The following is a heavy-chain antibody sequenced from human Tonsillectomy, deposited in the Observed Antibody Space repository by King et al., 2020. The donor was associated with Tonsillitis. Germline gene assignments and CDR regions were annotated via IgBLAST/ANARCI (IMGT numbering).Heavy chain of an antibody. V-gene: IGHV1-18*04. CDR3: EREHFVVETVPWLDT. CDR2: ISAYNGNT. D-gene: IGHD2-21*02. Sequence: VQLVESGAEVKQPGASVKVSCKASGYTFTNYDVSWVRQAPGQGLEWMGWISAYNGNTNYAQKLQGRVTMTTDTSTSTAYMDLRSLRSDDTAAYYYEREHFVVETVPWLDTWGQGTLVTVSS. CDR1: GYTFTNYD. J-gene: IGHJ5*02.